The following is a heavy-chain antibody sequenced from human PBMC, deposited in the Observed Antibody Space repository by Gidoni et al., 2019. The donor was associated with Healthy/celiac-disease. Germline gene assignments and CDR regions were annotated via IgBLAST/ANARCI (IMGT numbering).Heavy chain of an antibody. CDR1: GFTFSSYA. CDR3: AKSGVKRGWSPQMGLRWYFDL. D-gene: IGHD3-10*01. J-gene: IGHJ2*01. V-gene: IGHV3-23*01. Sequence: EVQLLESGGGLVQPGGSLRLSCAASGFTFSSYAMSWVRQAPGKGLEWVSAISGRGGSTYYADSGKGRFTISRDNSKNTLYLQMNSLRAEDTAVYYCAKSGVKRGWSPQMGLRWYFDLWGRGTLVTVSS. CDR2: ISGRGGST.